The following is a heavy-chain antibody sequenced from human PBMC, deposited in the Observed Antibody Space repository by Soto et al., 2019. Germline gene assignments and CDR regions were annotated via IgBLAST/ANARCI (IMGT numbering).Heavy chain of an antibody. D-gene: IGHD1-7*01. CDR2: ISSNGGST. CDR1: GFTFSSYA. V-gene: IGHV3-64*01. J-gene: IGHJ3*02. CDR3: ARDNYAGDAFDI. Sequence: EVPLVESGGGLVQPGGSLRLSCAASGFTFSSYAMHWVRQAPGKGLEYVSAISSNGGSTYYANSVKGRFTISRDNSKNTLYLQMGSLRAEDMAVYYCARDNYAGDAFDIWGQGTMVTVSS.